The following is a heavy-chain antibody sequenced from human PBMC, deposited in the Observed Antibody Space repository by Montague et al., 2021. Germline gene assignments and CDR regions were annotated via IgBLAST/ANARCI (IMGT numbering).Heavy chain of an antibody. CDR2: ISGKSSYI. CDR1: DFTSSSYT. CDR3: ARENWGSGRAFDI. D-gene: IGHD3-10*01. V-gene: IGHV3-21*01. Sequence: SLRLSCAAFDFTSSSYTINWVRQAPGKGLEWVSYISGKSSYIYYAASVKGRFTISRDNAKKSLFLQMNSLRAEDTAVYYCARENWGSGRAFDIWGQGTMVTVSS. J-gene: IGHJ3*02.